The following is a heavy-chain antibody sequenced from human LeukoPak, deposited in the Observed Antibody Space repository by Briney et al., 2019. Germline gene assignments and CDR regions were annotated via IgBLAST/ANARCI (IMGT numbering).Heavy chain of an antibody. CDR1: GGSISSYY. D-gene: IGHD3-10*01. CDR3: ARSYEGFGELGNWFDP. CDR2: IYTSGST. Sequence: SETLSLTCTVSGGSISSYYWSWIRQPAGKGLEWIGRIYTSGSTNYNPSLKSRVTMSVDTPKSQFSLKLSSVTAADTAVYYCARSYEGFGELGNWFDPWGQGTLVTVSS. J-gene: IGHJ5*02. V-gene: IGHV4-4*07.